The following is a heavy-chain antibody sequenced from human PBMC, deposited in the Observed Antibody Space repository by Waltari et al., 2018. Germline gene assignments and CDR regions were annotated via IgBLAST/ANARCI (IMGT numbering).Heavy chain of an antibody. V-gene: IGHV3-74*01. CDR1: W. J-gene: IGHJ4*02. CDR2: INPNGSRT. Sequence: WMHWVREAPGNGLMWVSRINPNGSRTNYADSLKGRFTISRDNANNSLYLQMDALTTDDTGVYYCASHGTEARLGGPGTLVTVSS. CDR3: ASHGTEARL. D-gene: IGHD6-19*01.